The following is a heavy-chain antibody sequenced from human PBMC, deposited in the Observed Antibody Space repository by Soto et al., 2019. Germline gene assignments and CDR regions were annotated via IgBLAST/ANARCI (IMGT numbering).Heavy chain of an antibody. D-gene: IGHD5-18*01. J-gene: IGHJ3*02. CDR3: TTDVDTAMVPDAFDI. Sequence: PGGSLRLSCAASGFTFSTYWMSWVRQAPGKGLEWVANIKQDGSEKYYVDSVKGRFTISRDNAKDSLYLQMNSLRAEDTAVYYCTTDVDTAMVPDAFDIWGQGTMVTVSS. V-gene: IGHV3-7*01. CDR2: IKQDGSEK. CDR1: GFTFSTYW.